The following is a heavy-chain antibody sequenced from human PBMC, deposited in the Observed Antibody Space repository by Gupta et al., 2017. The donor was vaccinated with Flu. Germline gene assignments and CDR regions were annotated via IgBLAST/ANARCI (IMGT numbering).Heavy chain of an antibody. V-gene: IGHV1-69*01. CDR2: VIPVFGPT. CDR3: ARKGGGHCTGGDCYSFDY. CDR1: CVTFSTYA. J-gene: IGHJ4*02. D-gene: IGHD2-8*02. Sequence: QVQLVQSGAEVKKPGSSVKVSCKPYCVTFSTYAINWVRQAPGQGLEWMGGVIPVFGPTIYAQRFQGRVTITADESTSTAYMEISSLTSDDPAFYYCARKGGGHCTGGDCYSFDYWGQGTLVTVSS.